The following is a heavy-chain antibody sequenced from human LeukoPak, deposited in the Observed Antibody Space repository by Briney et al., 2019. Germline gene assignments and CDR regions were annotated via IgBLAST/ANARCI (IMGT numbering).Heavy chain of an antibody. J-gene: IGHJ3*02. V-gene: IGHV1-18*01. D-gene: IGHD6-13*01. CDR3: ARDFEQQLVPYI. CDR2: ISGYNGNT. Sequence: ASVKVSCKASGYTFSSYGINWVRQAPGQGLEWMGWISGYNGNTNYAQKFQGRVTMTTDTFTSTAYMEVRSLRSDDTAVYYCARDFEQQLVPYIWGQGTMVTVSS. CDR1: GYTFSSYG.